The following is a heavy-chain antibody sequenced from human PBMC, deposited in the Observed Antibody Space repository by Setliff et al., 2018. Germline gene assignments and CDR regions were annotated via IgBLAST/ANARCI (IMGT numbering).Heavy chain of an antibody. J-gene: IGHJ4*02. CDR1: GFSLTTSGTC. CDR3: ARSRYELPHYYFDY. V-gene: IGHV2-70*11. D-gene: IGHD1-7*01. CDR2: IDWDGDK. Sequence: SGPTLVNPTQTLTLTCTFSGFSLTTSGTCVTWIRQPPGRALEWLARIDWDGDKYYNTSLRTRLTLSKDTFKNQVFLTMTNMDPVDTATYCCARSRYELPHYYFDYWGQGILVTV.